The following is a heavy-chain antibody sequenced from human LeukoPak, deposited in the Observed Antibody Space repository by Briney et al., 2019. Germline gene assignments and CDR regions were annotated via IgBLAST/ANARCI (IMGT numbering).Heavy chain of an antibody. Sequence: GGSLRLSCAASGFTFDAHGMSWVRQAPGKGLECVSGINWNGGSTDYADSVKGRFTISRDNAKNSLYLQMNSLRVKDTALYYCARDPYGGGNYPPDYWGQGILVTVSS. CDR1: GFTFDAHG. V-gene: IGHV3-20*04. J-gene: IGHJ4*02. D-gene: IGHD1-26*01. CDR2: INWNGGST. CDR3: ARDPYGGGNYPPDY.